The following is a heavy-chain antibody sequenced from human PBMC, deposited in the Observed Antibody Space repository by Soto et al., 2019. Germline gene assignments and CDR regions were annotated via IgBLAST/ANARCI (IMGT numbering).Heavy chain of an antibody. CDR2: IGGSGDNT. Sequence: ELQLLQSGGGLVQPGGSLRLSCAASGFTFDSYALSWVRQPPGKGLEWVSGIGGSGDNTYYADFLRCRFTISRDNSRNTLYPQMNSLKAEDTAVYFCAGEFGGVPLGGGFATSWDCWGQGDLVSVSS. D-gene: IGHD3-16*01. CDR1: GFTFDSYA. J-gene: IGHJ4*02. CDR3: AGEFGGVPLGGGFATSWDC. V-gene: IGHV3-23*01.